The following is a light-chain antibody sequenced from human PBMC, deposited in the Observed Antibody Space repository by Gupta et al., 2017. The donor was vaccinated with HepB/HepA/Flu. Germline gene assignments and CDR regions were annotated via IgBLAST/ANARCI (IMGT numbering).Light chain of an antibody. J-gene: IGLJ2*01. Sequence: QSVLTQPPSVSGAPGQRVTISCTGSSSNIGAGYDVHWYQQLPGTAPKLLIYGNSNRPAGVPDRFSGSKSGTSASLAITGLKEEDEADYYCQSYDSSLSVVFGGGTKLTVL. V-gene: IGLV1-40*01. CDR3: QSYDSSLSVV. CDR2: GNS. CDR1: SSNIGAGYD.